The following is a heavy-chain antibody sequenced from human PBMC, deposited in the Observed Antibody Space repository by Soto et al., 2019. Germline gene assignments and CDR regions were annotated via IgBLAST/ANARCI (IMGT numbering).Heavy chain of an antibody. D-gene: IGHD1-1*01. CDR3: ASPPGTTGGLDY. CDR1: GGTFSSYA. J-gene: IGHJ4*02. V-gene: IGHV1-69*13. CDR2: IIPIFGTA. Sequence: SVKVSCKASGGTFSSYAISWVRQAPGQGLEWMGGIIPIFGTANYAQKFQGRVTITADESTSTAYMELSSLRSEDTAVYYCASPPGTTGGLDYWGQGXLVTVSS.